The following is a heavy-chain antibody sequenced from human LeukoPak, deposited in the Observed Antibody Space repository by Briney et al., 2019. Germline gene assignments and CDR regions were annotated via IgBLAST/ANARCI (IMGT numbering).Heavy chain of an antibody. Sequence: PSQTLSLTCTVSGGSISSGDYYWSWIRQPPGKGLEWIGYIYYSGGTYYNPSLKSRVTISVDTSKNQFSLKLSSVTAADTAVYYCARVIAAAGSLDYYYMDVWGKGTTVTVSS. CDR2: IYYSGGT. CDR1: GGSISSGDYY. CDR3: ARVIAAAGSLDYYYMDV. D-gene: IGHD6-13*01. J-gene: IGHJ6*03. V-gene: IGHV4-30-4*08.